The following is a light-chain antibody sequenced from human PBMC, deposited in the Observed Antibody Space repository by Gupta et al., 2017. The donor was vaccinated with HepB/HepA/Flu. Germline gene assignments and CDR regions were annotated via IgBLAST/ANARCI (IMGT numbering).Light chain of an antibody. CDR1: QSVSSS. CDR2: DAS. Sequence: EIVLTQSPGTLSLSPGERATLSCRTSQSVSSSLAWYQQKPGQAPRLLIYDASSRATGIPNRFTGSGSGTDFTLTITRLEPEDFAVYYCQPVGDSRTFGQGTRVEIK. J-gene: IGKJ1*01. CDR3: QPVGDSRT. V-gene: IGKV3-20*01.